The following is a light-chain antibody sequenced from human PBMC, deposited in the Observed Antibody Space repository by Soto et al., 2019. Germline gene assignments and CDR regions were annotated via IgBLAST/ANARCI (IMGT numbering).Light chain of an antibody. V-gene: IGLV2-8*01. CDR3: SSYAGSNHLV. CDR1: SSDVGGYDY. Sequence: QSALTQPPSASGSPGQSVTISCTGTSSDVGGYDYVSWYQHHPGKAPKLMIYEVSLRPSGVPDRFSGSKSGNTASLTVSGLQAEDEADYYCSSYAGSNHLVFGGGTKLTVL. J-gene: IGLJ3*02. CDR2: EVS.